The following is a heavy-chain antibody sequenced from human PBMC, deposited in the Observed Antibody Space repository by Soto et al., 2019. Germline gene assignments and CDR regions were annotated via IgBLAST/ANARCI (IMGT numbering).Heavy chain of an antibody. D-gene: IGHD5-12*01. CDR3: ARSLMGYDFELAGNGMDV. CDR1: GFTFSSYS. CDR2: ISSSSSYI. Sequence: PGGSLRLSCAPSGFTFSSYSMNCVRQAPGKGLEWVSSISSSSSYIYYADSVKGRFTISRDKAKNSLYLQMNSLRAEDTAVYYCARSLMGYDFELAGNGMDVWGEGTRVTVAS. V-gene: IGHV3-21*01. J-gene: IGHJ6*04.